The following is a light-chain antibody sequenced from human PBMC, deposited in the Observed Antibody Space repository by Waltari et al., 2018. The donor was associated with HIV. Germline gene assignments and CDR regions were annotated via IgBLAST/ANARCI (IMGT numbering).Light chain of an antibody. J-gene: IGLJ2*01. CDR1: SGDIGRYDF. Sequence: QSALTQPPSASGPPGQSVTISCTGTSGDIGRYDFVSWYQFHPDKFPRLISYEVSKRPSGVPDRFSGSKSGNTASLTISGLQAEDEADYYCTSYTASGTVVFGGGTKLTVL. V-gene: IGLV2-8*01. CDR3: TSYTASGTVV. CDR2: EVS.